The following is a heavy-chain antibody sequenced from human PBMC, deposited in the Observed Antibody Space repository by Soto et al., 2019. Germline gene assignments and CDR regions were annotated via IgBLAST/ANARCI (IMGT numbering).Heavy chain of an antibody. CDR1: GFTFSSYA. V-gene: IGHV3-23*01. CDR2: ISGSGGSA. Sequence: GSLRLSCAASGFTFSSYAMSWVRQAPGKGLEWVSAISGSGGSAYYADSVKGRFTISRDNSKNTLYLQMNSLRAEDTAVYYCAKGGYCSSTSCPGDYYYMDVWGKGTTVTVSS. J-gene: IGHJ6*03. CDR3: AKGGYCSSTSCPGDYYYMDV. D-gene: IGHD2-2*01.